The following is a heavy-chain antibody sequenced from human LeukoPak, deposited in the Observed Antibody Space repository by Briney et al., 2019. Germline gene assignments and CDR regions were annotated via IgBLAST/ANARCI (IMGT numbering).Heavy chain of an antibody. CDR3: ASSPFTWMKSWANWFDP. CDR2: IYYSGST. V-gene: IGHV4-39*07. Sequence: PSETLSLTCTVSGGSISSSSYYWGWIRQPPGKGLEWIGRIYYSGSTYYNPSLKSRVTISVDTSKNQFSLKLSSVTAADTAVYYCASSPFTWMKSWANWFDPWGQGTLVTVSS. CDR1: GGSISSSSYY. D-gene: IGHD5-12*01. J-gene: IGHJ5*02.